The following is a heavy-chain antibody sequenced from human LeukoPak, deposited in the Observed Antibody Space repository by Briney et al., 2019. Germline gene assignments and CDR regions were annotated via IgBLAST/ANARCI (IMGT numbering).Heavy chain of an antibody. CDR2: IYYSGST. V-gene: IGHV4-59*12. J-gene: IGHJ4*02. D-gene: IGHD5-18*01. CDR3: ARASGYSYGIDY. CDR1: GGSISSYY. Sequence: SETLSLTCTVSGGSISSYYWSWIRQPPGKGLEWIGYIYYSGSTNYNPSLKSRVTISVDTSKNQFSLKLSSVTAADTAVYYCARASGYSYGIDYWGQGTLVTVSS.